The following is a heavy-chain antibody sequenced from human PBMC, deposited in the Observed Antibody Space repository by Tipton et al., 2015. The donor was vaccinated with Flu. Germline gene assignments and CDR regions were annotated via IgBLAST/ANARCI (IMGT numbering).Heavy chain of an antibody. J-gene: IGHJ5*02. D-gene: IGHD2-15*01. Sequence: LSLTCAVSGYSISSGYYWGWIRQPPGKGLEWIGSIYHSGSTYYNPSLKSRVTISVDTSKNQFSLKLSSVTAADTAGYYCARRYCSGGSCVTGWFDPWGQGNLVTVSS. CDR1: GYSISSGYY. CDR3: ARRYCSGGSCVTGWFDP. V-gene: IGHV4-38-2*01. CDR2: IYHSGST.